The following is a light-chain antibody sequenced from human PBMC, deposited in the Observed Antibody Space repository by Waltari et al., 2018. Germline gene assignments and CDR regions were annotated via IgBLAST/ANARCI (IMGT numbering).Light chain of an antibody. CDR1: ESVLYSSNNKNH. CDR2: WAS. V-gene: IGKV4-1*01. CDR3: QQYYSTPLT. Sequence: DIVMTQSPESLAVSLGERATINCKSSESVLYSSNNKNHLAWYQQKPGQPPKLLLYWASTRKSGVPDRFSGSGSETDFTLTVTSLQAEDVAVYYCQQYYSTPLTFGGGTKVE. J-gene: IGKJ4*01.